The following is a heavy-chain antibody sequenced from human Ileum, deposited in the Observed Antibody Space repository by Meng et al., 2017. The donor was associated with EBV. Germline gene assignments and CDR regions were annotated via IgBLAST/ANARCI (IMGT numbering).Heavy chain of an antibody. CDR3: ARSIVVVPAAIYY. V-gene: IGHV4-39*01. Sequence: QLQLQESGPGLLKPSETLSLTCTVSGGSISSSSYYWGWIRQPPGKGLEWIGSIYYSGSTYYNPSLKSRVTISVDTSKNQFSLKLSSVTAADTAVYYCARSIVVVPAAIYYWGQGTLVTVSS. CDR1: GGSISSSSYY. D-gene: IGHD2-2*01. CDR2: IYYSGST. J-gene: IGHJ4*02.